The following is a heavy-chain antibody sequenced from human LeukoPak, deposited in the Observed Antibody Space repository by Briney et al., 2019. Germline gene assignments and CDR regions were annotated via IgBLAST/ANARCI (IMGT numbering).Heavy chain of an antibody. CDR3: AHSEDTALVHDAFDI. J-gene: IGHJ3*02. Sequence: ESGPTLVNPTQTLTLTCTFSGFSLSTHGMGVGWIRQPPGKGLEWLALIYWDDDIRYSPSLQSRLTITKDTSKNHVVLTMANVDPVDTATYYCAHSEDTALVHDAFDIWGQGTMVTVSS. CDR2: IYWDDDI. V-gene: IGHV2-5*02. CDR1: GFSLSTHGMG. D-gene: IGHD5-18*01.